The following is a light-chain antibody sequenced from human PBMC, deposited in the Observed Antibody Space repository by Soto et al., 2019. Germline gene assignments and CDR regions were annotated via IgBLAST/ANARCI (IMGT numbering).Light chain of an antibody. J-gene: IGLJ3*02. Sequence: QSVLTQPPSVSGAPGQRVTISCTGSSSNIGAGYDVHWYQQLPGTAPKLLIYGNSNRPSGVPDRFSGSKSGTSASLAITGLQAEDQADYCCQSSDSSLSGSVFRGGTKLTVL. V-gene: IGLV1-40*01. CDR1: SSNIGAGYD. CDR3: QSSDSSLSGSV. CDR2: GNS.